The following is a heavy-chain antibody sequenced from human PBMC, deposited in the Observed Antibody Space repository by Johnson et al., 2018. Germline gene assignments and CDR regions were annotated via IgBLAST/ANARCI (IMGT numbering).Heavy chain of an antibody. CDR2: IRHTGTIT. CDR3: ARARTLVTPDDAFDI. V-gene: IGHV3-11*01. CDR1: RFTFSDYY. D-gene: IGHD4-23*01. J-gene: IGHJ3*02. Sequence: QVQLVQSGGGLVKPGGSLRLSCVASRFTFSDYYIKWIRQAPGKGLEWISSIRHTGTITHYAESVKGRFTISRDHAKSSMWLQMNSLRAEDTAVYYCARARTLVTPDDAFDIWGQGTIVTVSS.